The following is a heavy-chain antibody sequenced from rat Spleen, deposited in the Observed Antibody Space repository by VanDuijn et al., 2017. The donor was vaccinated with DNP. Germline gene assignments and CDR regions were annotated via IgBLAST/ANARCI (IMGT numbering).Heavy chain of an antibody. D-gene: IGHD1-4*01. V-gene: IGHV3-3*01. CDR3: ARWPGYNPPYAMDA. CDR2: VNSAGGT. J-gene: IGHJ4*01. CDR1: GYSITSSYR. Sequence: EVQLQESGPGLVKPSQSLSLTCSVTGYSITSSYRWNWIRKFPGNKLEWMGSVNSAGGTNYNPSLKSRISITRDTSKNQFFLQVNSVTTEDTATYYCARWPGYNPPYAMDAWGQGTSVTVSS.